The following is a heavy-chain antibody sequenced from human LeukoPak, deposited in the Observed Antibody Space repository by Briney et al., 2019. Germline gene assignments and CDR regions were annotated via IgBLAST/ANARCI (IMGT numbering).Heavy chain of an antibody. V-gene: IGHV3-21*01. D-gene: IGHD3-22*01. CDR3: ARETATYEFDC. J-gene: IGHJ4*02. CDR1: GFTFSSYS. Sequence: GGSLRLSCAASGFTFSSYSMNWVRQAPGKGLEWVSSMTSSSDYVSYGDSVKGRFTISRDNAQNSLYLQMNSLRAEDTAVYYCARETATYEFDCWGQGTLVTVSS. CDR2: MTSSSDYV.